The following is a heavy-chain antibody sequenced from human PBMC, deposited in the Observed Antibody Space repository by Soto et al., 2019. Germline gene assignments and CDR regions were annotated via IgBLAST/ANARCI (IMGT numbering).Heavy chain of an antibody. J-gene: IGHJ4*02. Sequence: GGSLRLSCAASGFTFSSYAMSWVRQAPGKGLEWVSAISGSGGSTYYADSVKGRFTISRDNSKNTLYLQMNSLRAEDTAVYYCAKDPPHLATPRYCSGGSCYWGNYWGQGTLVTVSS. V-gene: IGHV3-23*01. CDR1: GFTFSSYA. CDR3: AKDPPHLATPRYCSGGSCYWGNY. CDR2: ISGSGGST. D-gene: IGHD2-15*01.